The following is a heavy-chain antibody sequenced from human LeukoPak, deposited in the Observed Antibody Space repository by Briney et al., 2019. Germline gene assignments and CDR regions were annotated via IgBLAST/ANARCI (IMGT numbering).Heavy chain of an antibody. D-gene: IGHD5-18*01. Sequence: SETLSLTCAVYGGSFSGYYWSWIRQPPGKGLEWIGGINHSGSTNYNPSLKSRVTISVDTSKNQFSLKLSSATAADTAVYYCARGRWIQLWLRNYYFDYWGQGTLVTVSS. CDR2: INHSGST. J-gene: IGHJ4*02. V-gene: IGHV4-34*01. CDR3: ARGRWIQLWLRNYYFDY. CDR1: GGSFSGYY.